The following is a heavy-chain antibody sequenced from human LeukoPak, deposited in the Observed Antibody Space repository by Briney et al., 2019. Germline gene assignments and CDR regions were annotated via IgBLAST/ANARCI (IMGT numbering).Heavy chain of an antibody. J-gene: IGHJ6*02. CDR1: GFTFSSYW. CDR3: AGGRYYYYYYGMDV. CDR2: IKQDGSVK. V-gene: IGHV3-7*03. Sequence: PGGSLRLSCAASGFTFSSYWMSWVRQAPGKGLEWVANIKQDGSVKYYVDSAKGRFTISRDNAKNSLYLQMNSLRAEDTAVYYCAGGRYYYYYYGMDVWGQGTTVTVSS.